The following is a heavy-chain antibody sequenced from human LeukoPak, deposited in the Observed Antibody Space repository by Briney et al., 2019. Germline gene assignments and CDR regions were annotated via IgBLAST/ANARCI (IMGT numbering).Heavy chain of an antibody. Sequence: GGSLRLSCAASGFTFSSYSMNWVRQPPGKGLEWVSYISSSSSTIYYADSVKGRFTISRDNAKNSLYLQMNSLRAEDTAVYYCARDLQGATTLYNWFDPWGQGTLVTVSS. CDR1: GFTFSSYS. D-gene: IGHD1-26*01. CDR2: ISSSSSTI. CDR3: ARDLQGATTLYNWFDP. J-gene: IGHJ5*02. V-gene: IGHV3-48*01.